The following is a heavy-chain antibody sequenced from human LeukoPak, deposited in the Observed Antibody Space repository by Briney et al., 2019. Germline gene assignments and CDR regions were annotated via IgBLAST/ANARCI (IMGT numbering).Heavy chain of an antibody. CDR2: INGGKGNI. CDR3: ARSRTDDYGDWWWFDP. CDR1: GYIFTSYA. J-gene: IGHJ5*02. Sequence: APVNVSCKASGYIFTSYAMHWVRQAPGQRLEWMGWINGGKGNIKYSQKFQGRVTISKDTSARTAYMELSSLRSEDTAVYYCARSRTDDYGDWWWFDPWGQGTLVTVSS. V-gene: IGHV1-3*01. D-gene: IGHD4-17*01.